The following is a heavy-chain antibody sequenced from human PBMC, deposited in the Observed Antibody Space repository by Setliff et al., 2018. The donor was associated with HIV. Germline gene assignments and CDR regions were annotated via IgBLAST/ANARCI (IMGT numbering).Heavy chain of an antibody. Sequence: TSETLSLTCTVSGGSISTGGYYWTWIRQHPVKGLEWIGYIYSSGTKYYNPSLKSRLAISLDTSKNQFSLNLKSVTAADAAVYYCARGFCSGGFCHPNFYHYMDVWGKGTTVTVSS. V-gene: IGHV4-31*03. CDR3: ARGFCSGGFCHPNFYHYMDV. J-gene: IGHJ6*03. CDR2: IYSSGTK. D-gene: IGHD2-15*01. CDR1: GGSISTGGYY.